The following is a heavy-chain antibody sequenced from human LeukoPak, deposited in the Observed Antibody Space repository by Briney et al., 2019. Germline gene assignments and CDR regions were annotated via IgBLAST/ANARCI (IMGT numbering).Heavy chain of an antibody. CDR2: ISAYNGNT. V-gene: IGHV1-18*01. CDR3: ARAVGATIDY. CDR1: GYTFTSYG. Sequence: ASVKISCKASGYTFTSYGISWVRQAPGQGLEWMGWISAYNGNTNYAQKFQGRVTMTRDTSTSTVYMELSSLRSEDTAVYYCARAVGATIDYWGQGTLVTVSS. D-gene: IGHD1-26*01. J-gene: IGHJ4*02.